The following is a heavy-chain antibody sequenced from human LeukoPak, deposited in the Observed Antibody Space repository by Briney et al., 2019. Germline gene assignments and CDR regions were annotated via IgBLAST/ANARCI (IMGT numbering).Heavy chain of an antibody. CDR2: ISGSGGST. D-gene: IGHD3-10*01. Sequence: PGGSLRLSCAASGFTFSSYAMSWVRQAPGKGLEWVSAISGSGGSTYYADSVKGRFTISRDNSKNTLYLQMNNLRAEDTAVYYCARDQSAYGGAFDIWGQGAMATVSS. V-gene: IGHV3-23*01. CDR1: GFTFSSYA. CDR3: ARDQSAYGGAFDI. J-gene: IGHJ3*02.